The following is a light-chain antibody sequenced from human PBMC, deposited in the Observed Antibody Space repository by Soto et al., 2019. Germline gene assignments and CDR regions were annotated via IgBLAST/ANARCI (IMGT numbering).Light chain of an antibody. J-gene: IGKJ4*01. Sequence: DIVLPRSQLSLPVLPGEPASFSCGPGQRLLHSNGYNYLDWYQQKPGQAPQLLIYLGSNRASGVPDRLSGSGSGTDFTLKISRVEAEDVGVYYCMQALQTPLTFGGGTKVDIK. CDR3: MQALQTPLT. V-gene: IGKV2-28*01. CDR2: LGS. CDR1: QRLLHSNGYNY.